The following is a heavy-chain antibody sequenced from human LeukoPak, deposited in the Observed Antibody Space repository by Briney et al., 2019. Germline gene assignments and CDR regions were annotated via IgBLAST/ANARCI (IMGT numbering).Heavy chain of an antibody. J-gene: IGHJ6*03. CDR1: GFSFSSYG. CDR3: AREGYSYGTYYYSYMDV. V-gene: IGHV3-7*01. Sequence: LAGGSLRLSCAASGFSFSSYGMYWVRQAPGKGLELVANIKQDRSEKYYVDSVKGRSTISRDNAKNSLYLQMNSLRAEDTAVYYCAREGYSYGTYYYSYMDVWGKGTTVTVSS. CDR2: IKQDRSEK. D-gene: IGHD5-18*01.